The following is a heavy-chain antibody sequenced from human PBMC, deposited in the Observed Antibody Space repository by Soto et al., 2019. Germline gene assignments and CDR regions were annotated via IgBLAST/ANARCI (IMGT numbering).Heavy chain of an antibody. V-gene: IGHV5-51*01. Sequence: GESLKISCKGSGYSFTSYWIGWVRQIPGKGLEWMGIIYPGDSDTRYSPSFQGQVTISADKSISTAYLQWSSLEASDTAMYYCPTTTDRYNWAIGPSFYYYYGMDVWGQGTTVTVSS. CDR1: GYSFTSYW. CDR3: PTTTDRYNWAIGPSFYYYYGMDV. J-gene: IGHJ6*02. D-gene: IGHD1-20*01. CDR2: IYPGDSDT.